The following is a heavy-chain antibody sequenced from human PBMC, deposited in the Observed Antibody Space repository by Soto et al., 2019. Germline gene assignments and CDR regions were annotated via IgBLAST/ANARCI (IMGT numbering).Heavy chain of an antibody. CDR1: GFIFSSHA. V-gene: IGHV3-23*01. Sequence: EVQLLESGGGLVQPGGSLRLSCAASGFIFSSHAMIWVRQAPGKGLEWVSTASPTGNSRYYADSVRGRFTISRDNSKNTVSLQMTRLRAEDTAVYYCAREKRIDYWGQGTLVTVSS. J-gene: IGHJ4*02. CDR2: ASPTGNSR. CDR3: AREKRIDY.